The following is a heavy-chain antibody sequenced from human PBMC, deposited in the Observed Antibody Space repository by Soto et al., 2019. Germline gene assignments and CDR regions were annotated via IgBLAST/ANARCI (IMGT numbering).Heavy chain of an antibody. CDR3: ARGGLLAPDD. Sequence: QVQLQESGPGLVKPSETLSLTCTVSGGSVTSYYWTWIRQPPGKGLEWIGYMYYNGKTNCSPSLCGRVTVSVDTSKHQFALKMSSVTAADTVVYYCARGGLLAPDDWGQWTTVTVYS. V-gene: IGHV4-59*08. D-gene: IGHD3-3*02. J-gene: IGHJ6*01. CDR1: GGSVTSYY. CDR2: MYYNGKT.